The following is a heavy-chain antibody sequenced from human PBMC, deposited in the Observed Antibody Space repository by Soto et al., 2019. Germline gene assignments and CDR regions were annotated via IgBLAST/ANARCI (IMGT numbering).Heavy chain of an antibody. CDR1: GFTFTRYS. Sequence: WGSLRLSCAASGFTFTRYSMNWVRQAPGKGLEWVSSISSTTNYIYYGDSMKGRFTISRDDAKNSLYLEMNSLRAEDQAVYYCARESEDLTSNFDYWGQGTLVTVSS. CDR3: ARESEDLTSNFDY. J-gene: IGHJ4*02. V-gene: IGHV3-21*06. CDR2: ISSTTNYI.